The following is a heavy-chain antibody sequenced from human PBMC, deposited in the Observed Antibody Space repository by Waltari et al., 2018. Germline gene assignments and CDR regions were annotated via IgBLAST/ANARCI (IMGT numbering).Heavy chain of an antibody. V-gene: IGHV4-39*07. J-gene: IGHJ4*02. D-gene: IGHD5-18*01. Sequence: QLQLQESGPGLVKPSEPLSLRCPVSGGSIGNRSYQWGWVRQPPGKGPEGIGSIYYNGNTYYNPSLKSRVTISQDMSKNQFSLQLTSMTAADTAMYYCARHLTAPWISLWLNYFDYWGQGTLATVSS. CDR3: ARHLTAPWISLWLNYFDY. CDR1: GGSIGNRSYQ. CDR2: IYYNGNT.